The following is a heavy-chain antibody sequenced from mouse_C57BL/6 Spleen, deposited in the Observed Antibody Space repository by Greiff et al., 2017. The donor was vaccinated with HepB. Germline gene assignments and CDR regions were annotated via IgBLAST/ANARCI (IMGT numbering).Heavy chain of an antibody. J-gene: IGHJ4*01. CDR1: GFTFSNYW. V-gene: IGHV6-3*01. CDR3: TNYYDYDDAMDY. D-gene: IGHD2-4*01. Sequence: DVHLVESGGGLVQPGGSMKLSCVASGFTFSNYWMNWVRQSPEKGLEWVAQIRLKSDNYATHYAESVKGRFTISRDDSKSSVYQQMNNLRAEDTGIYYCTNYYDYDDAMDYWGQGTSVTVSS. CDR2: IRLKSDNYAT.